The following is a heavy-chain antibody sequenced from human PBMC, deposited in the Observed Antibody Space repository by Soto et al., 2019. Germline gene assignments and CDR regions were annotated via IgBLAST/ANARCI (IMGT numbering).Heavy chain of an antibody. D-gene: IGHD2-2*01. V-gene: IGHV3-30-3*01. CDR3: GRCTSTSCHLGSDY. Sequence: PEGTRRLSCAVSGFTSYSCTMNWNRQSPDKGPKSQTMISQDRINKYYADSVRGRFPIPRDSSTNTLYLQMNKLRAADTAVYYWGRCTSTSCHLGSDYWGQGTLVTVSS. CDR1: GFTSYSCT. J-gene: IGHJ4*02. CDR2: ISQDRINK.